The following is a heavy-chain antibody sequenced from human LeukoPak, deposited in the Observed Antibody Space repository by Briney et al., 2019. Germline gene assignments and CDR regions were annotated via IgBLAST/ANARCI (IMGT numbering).Heavy chain of an antibody. V-gene: IGHV4-39*02. CDR3: AREGIVVVTDPYWYFDL. J-gene: IGHJ2*01. Sequence: SETLSLTCTVSGDSISSSSYFWGWIRHPPGMGLEWIGSRSYSGSTYSNPSLKGRVTISVDTPKNQFSLTLRSVTAADTAVYYCAREGIVVVTDPYWYFDLWGRGTLVTVSS. D-gene: IGHD2-21*02. CDR2: RSYSGST. CDR1: GDSISSSSYF.